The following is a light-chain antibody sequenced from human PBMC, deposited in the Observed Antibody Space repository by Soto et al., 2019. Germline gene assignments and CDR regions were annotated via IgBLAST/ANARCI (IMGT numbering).Light chain of an antibody. CDR1: QSVSSSY. Sequence: EIVLTQSPGTLSLSPGDRATLSCRASQSVSSSYLAWYQQKPGQAPRLLIYGASSRATGIPDRFSGSGSGTDFTLTISRLEHDDFAVYYCQQYASSPWTFGQGTKVEIK. J-gene: IGKJ1*01. V-gene: IGKV3-20*01. CDR2: GAS. CDR3: QQYASSPWT.